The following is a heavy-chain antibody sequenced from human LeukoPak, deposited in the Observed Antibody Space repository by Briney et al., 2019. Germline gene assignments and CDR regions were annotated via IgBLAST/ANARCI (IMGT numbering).Heavy chain of an antibody. D-gene: IGHD3-22*01. J-gene: IGHJ6*02. CDR1: GFTFSSYW. V-gene: IGHV3-7*01. Sequence: GGSLRLSCAASGFTFSSYWMSWVRQAPGKGLEWVANIKQDGSEKYYVDSVKGRFTISRDNAKNSLYLQMNSLRAEDTAVYYCARDLAYYYDSRGHYGMDVWGQGTTVTVSS. CDR2: IKQDGSEK. CDR3: ARDLAYYYDSRGHYGMDV.